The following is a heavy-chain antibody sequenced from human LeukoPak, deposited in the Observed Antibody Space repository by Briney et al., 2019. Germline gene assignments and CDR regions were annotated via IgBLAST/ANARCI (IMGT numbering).Heavy chain of an antibody. V-gene: IGHV1-69*13. J-gene: IGHJ4*02. CDR2: IIPIFGTA. D-gene: IGHD6-6*01. Sequence: GASVKVSCKASGGTFSSYAISWVRQAPGQGLEWMGGIIPIFGTANYAQKFQGRVTITADESTSTAYMELSSLRFEDTAVYYCARALTEYSIDYWGQGTLATVSS. CDR3: ARALTEYSIDY. CDR1: GGTFSSYA.